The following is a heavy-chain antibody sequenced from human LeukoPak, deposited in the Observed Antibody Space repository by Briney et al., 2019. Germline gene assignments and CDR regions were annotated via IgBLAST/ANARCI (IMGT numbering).Heavy chain of an antibody. CDR1: GGTFSSYA. CDR3: ARVGDDCGGDCYRESFDY. CDR2: IIPIFGTA. J-gene: IGHJ4*02. Sequence: GASVTVSCTASGGTFSSYAISWVRQAPGQGLEWMGGIIPIFGTANYAQKFQGRVTITADESTSTAYMELSSLRSEDTAVYYCARVGDDCGGDCYRESFDYWGQGTLVTVSS. V-gene: IGHV1-69*13. D-gene: IGHD2-21*02.